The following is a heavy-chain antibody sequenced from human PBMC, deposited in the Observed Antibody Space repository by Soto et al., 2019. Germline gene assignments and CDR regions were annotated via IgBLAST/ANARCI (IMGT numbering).Heavy chain of an antibody. J-gene: IGHJ6*03. CDR2: IYYSGST. D-gene: IGHD2-15*01. CDR1: GGSISGYY. V-gene: IGHV4-59*01. CDR3: ASRDLGYCSGGSCFGAPNYYYYMDV. Sequence: SSETLSLTCSVSGGSISGYYWSWIRQPPGKGLEWIGYIYYSGSTNYNPSLKSRVTISVDTSKNQFSLKLSSVTAADTAVYYCASRDLGYCSGGSCFGAPNYYYYMDVWGKGTTVTVSS.